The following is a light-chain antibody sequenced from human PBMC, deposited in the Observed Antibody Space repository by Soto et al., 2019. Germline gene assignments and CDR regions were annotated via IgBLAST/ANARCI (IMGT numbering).Light chain of an antibody. CDR3: SSYTSWSTPGV. V-gene: IGLV2-14*01. CDR1: SSDVGGNNS. Sequence: QSALTQPASVSGSPGQSITISCTGTSSDVGGNNSVSWKQQPPGKASKLMMYELSNRCSGVSNAFAGSKCGSTASLTISGLQAEDEADDFCSSYTSWSTPGVFGSGTTVTVL. J-gene: IGLJ1*01. CDR2: ELS.